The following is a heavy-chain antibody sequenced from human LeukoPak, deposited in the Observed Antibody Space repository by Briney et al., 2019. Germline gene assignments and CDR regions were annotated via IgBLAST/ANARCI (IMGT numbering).Heavy chain of an antibody. CDR1: GFIFSSSA. CDR3: AKDLSDSSRVPGDY. Sequence: GGSLRLSCAVSGFIFSSSAMSWVRQAPGKGLEWVSAISGGGDDTSYADSARGRFTVSRDNSKNTLYLQMNSLRAEGTAVYYCAKDLSDSSRVPGDYWGQGTLVTVSS. CDR2: ISGGGDDT. V-gene: IGHV3-23*01. J-gene: IGHJ4*02. D-gene: IGHD6-13*01.